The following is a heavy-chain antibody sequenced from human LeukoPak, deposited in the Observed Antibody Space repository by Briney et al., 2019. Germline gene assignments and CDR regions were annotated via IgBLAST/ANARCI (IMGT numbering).Heavy chain of an antibody. V-gene: IGHV4-34*01. J-gene: IGHJ4*02. CDR3: ARRMVVPAATQFDY. CDR2: INHSGST. CDR1: GGSFSGYY. D-gene: IGHD2-2*01. Sequence: PSETLSLTCAVYGGSFSGYYWSWIRQPPGKGLEWIGEINHSGSTNYNPSLKSRVTISVDTSKNQFSLKLSSVTAADTAVYYCARRMVVPAATQFDYWGQGTLVTVSS.